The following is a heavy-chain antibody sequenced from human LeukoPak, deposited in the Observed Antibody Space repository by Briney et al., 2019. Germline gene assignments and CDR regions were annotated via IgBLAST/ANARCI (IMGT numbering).Heavy chain of an antibody. CDR2: INHSGST. CDR3: ASLGHDSSGH. V-gene: IGHV4-34*01. J-gene: IGHJ4*02. CDR1: GGSFSGYY. Sequence: SETLSITCAVYGGSFSGYYWSWIRQPPGKGLEWIGEINHSGSTNYNPSLKSRVTISVDTSKNQFSLKLSSVTAADTAVYYCASLGHDSSGHWGQGTLVTVSS. D-gene: IGHD3-22*01.